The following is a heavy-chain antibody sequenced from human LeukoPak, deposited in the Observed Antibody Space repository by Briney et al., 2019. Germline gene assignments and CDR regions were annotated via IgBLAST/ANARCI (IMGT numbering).Heavy chain of an antibody. CDR2: LSGSGTST. CDR1: GFTFSSYA. CDR3: AKDLSYGLDV. J-gene: IGHJ6*02. V-gene: IGHV3-23*01. Sequence: GGSLRLSCAASGFTFSSYAMAWVRHAPGKGLEWVSALSGSGTSTYYIESVKGRFTISRDNSKNTLYLQMNNLRAEDTAIYYCAKDLSYGLDVWGHGTTVTVSS.